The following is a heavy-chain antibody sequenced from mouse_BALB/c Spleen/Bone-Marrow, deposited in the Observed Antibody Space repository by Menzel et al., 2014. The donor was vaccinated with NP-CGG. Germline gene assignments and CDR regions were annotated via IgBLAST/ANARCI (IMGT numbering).Heavy chain of an antibody. Sequence: VQLQQSGAELVKPGASVKLSCKASGYTFTSYYIYWVKQRPGQGLEWIGEINPSNGGTNFNEKFKSKATLTVDKSSSIAYMQLSSLTSEDSAVYYCTRSRRAMDYWGQGTSVTVSS. CDR3: TRSRRAMDY. CDR2: INPSNGGT. V-gene: IGHV1S81*02. J-gene: IGHJ4*01. D-gene: IGHD2-12*01. CDR1: GYTFTSYY.